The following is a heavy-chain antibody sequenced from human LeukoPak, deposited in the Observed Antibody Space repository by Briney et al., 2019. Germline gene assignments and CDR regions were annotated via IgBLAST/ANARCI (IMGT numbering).Heavy chain of an antibody. CDR3: AKMWQQLVRFAGFDI. J-gene: IGHJ3*02. CDR2: ISGSGGTT. CDR1: GFTFSNYA. V-gene: IGHV3-23*01. Sequence: GGSLRLSCAASGFTFSNYAMSWVRQAPGKGLEWVPGISGSGGTTHYADSVKGRFTISRDNSKNTLYLQMNSLRAEDTAVYYCAKMWQQLVRFAGFDIWGQGTMVTVSS. D-gene: IGHD6-13*01.